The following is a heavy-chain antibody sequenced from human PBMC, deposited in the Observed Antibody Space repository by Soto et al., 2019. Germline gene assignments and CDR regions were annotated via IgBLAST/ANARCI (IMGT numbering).Heavy chain of an antibody. J-gene: IGHJ6*02. Sequence: PVGSLRLSCAASGFTFSSYAMHWVRQAPGKGLEWVAVISYDGSNKYYADSVKGRFTISRDNSKNTLYLQMNSLRAEDTAVYYCARTYGSGSYYSYGMDVWGQGTTVTVSS. CDR1: GFTFSSYA. D-gene: IGHD3-10*01. CDR3: ARTYGSGSYYSYGMDV. CDR2: ISYDGSNK. V-gene: IGHV3-30-3*01.